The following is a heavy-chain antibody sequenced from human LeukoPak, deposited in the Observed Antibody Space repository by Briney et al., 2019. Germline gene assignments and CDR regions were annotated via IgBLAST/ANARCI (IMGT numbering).Heavy chain of an antibody. V-gene: IGHV6-1*01. D-gene: IGHD3-10*01. Sequence: NHSQTLSLTCAISGDSVSRTDGGWNWIRQSPSRGLEWLGRTYYRSKWYYDGALSVESRISIKPDTSKNQLTLQLNSVTPEDTALYFCARGGLVRGSINSFIAFDVWGQGIMVTVSS. CDR2: TYYRSKWYY. CDR3: ARGGLVRGSINSFIAFDV. J-gene: IGHJ3*01. CDR1: GDSVSRTDGG.